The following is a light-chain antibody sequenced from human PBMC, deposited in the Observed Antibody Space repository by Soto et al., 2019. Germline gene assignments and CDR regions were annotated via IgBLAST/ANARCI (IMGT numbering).Light chain of an antibody. Sequence: QSALTQPASLSGSPGQSITISCTGTSSDVGAYDSVSWYQQHPGKAPKLMIYDVNNRPSGVSNRFSGSKSGNTASLTISGLQTEDEADYYCSSYTSSYTLVFGGETKLTVL. CDR2: DVN. CDR1: SSDVGAYDS. J-gene: IGLJ2*01. CDR3: SSYTSSYTLV. V-gene: IGLV2-14*01.